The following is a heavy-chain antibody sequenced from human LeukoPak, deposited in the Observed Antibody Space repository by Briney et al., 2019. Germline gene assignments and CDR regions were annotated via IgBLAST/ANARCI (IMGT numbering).Heavy chain of an antibody. J-gene: IGHJ4*02. Sequence: GESLKISCNGSGYSFPSYWIGWVRHMPGKGLEWRGIIYPVDSDTRYSPSFQGQVTISADKSISTAYLQCSSLKASDTAMYYCASWGYFDSSGSDYWGQETLVSVSS. CDR2: IYPVDSDT. CDR1: GYSFPSYW. V-gene: IGHV5-51*01. D-gene: IGHD3-22*01. CDR3: ASWGYFDSSGSDY.